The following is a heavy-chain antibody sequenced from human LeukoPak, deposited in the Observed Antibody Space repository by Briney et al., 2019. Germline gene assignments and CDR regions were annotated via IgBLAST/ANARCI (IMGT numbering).Heavy chain of an antibody. J-gene: IGHJ3*02. CDR3: ARGYYNGSGYYYGAFDI. CDR1: GFTVSSYY. Sequence: GGSLRLSCAASGFTVSSYYMSWVRQAPGKGLEWVSVIYSGGTTYYADSVKGRFTISRDNSKNTLYLQMTRLRAEDTAVYYCARGYYNGSGYYYGAFDIWGQGTMVTVSS. D-gene: IGHD3-22*01. V-gene: IGHV3-53*01. CDR2: IYSGGTT.